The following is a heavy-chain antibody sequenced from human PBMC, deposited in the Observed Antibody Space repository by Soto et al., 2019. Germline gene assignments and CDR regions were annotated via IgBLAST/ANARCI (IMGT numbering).Heavy chain of an antibody. CDR1: GGTFSSYA. J-gene: IGHJ5*02. Sequence: SVKVSCKASGGTFSSYAISWVRQAPGQGLEWMGGIIPIFGTANYAQKFQGRVTITADESTSTAYMELSSLRSEDTAVYYCAREYDYYDSSGYAQSDNWFDPWGQGTLVTVSS. CDR2: IIPIFGTA. CDR3: AREYDYYDSSGYAQSDNWFDP. D-gene: IGHD3-22*01. V-gene: IGHV1-69*13.